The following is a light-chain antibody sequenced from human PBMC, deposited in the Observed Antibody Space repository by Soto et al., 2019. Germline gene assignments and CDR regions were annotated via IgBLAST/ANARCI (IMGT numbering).Light chain of an antibody. CDR2: GAS. CDR1: QSVSSSY. Sequence: EIVLTQSPGTLSLSPGERATLSCRASQSVSSSYLAGYQQKPGQAPRLLIYGASSRATGIPDRFSGSGSGTDFTLTISRLEPEDFAVYYCQQYGSSPTGLTFGGGTKVEIK. J-gene: IGKJ4*01. CDR3: QQYGSSPTGLT. V-gene: IGKV3-20*01.